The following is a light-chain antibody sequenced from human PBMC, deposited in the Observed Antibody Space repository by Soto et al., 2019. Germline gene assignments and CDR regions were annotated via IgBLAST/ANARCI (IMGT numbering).Light chain of an antibody. CDR3: MQSTYLPLT. V-gene: IGKV2D-29*01. J-gene: IGKJ4*01. CDR1: QSLLHTDGKDH. CDR2: EVS. Sequence: VLSQTPLSLSVTPGQPASISCRSNQSLLHTDGKDHLYWFLQKPGQPPQLLIYEVSNRFSGVTERYSSSGSGTDFTLKISRLEAEDVGVYYCMQSTYLPLTLGGGTKVEIK.